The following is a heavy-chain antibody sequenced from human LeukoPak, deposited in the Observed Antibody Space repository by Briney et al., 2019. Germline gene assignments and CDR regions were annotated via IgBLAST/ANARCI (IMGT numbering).Heavy chain of an antibody. CDR2: INPNSGGT. D-gene: IGHD3-10*01. CDR1: GYTFTGYY. V-gene: IGHV1-2*06. CDR3: ARAMFPEYYYGSGSLSDV. J-gene: IGHJ4*02. Sequence: GASVKVSCKASGYTFTGYYMHWVRQAPGQGLEWMGRINPNSGGTNYAQKFQGRVTMTRETSISTAYMELSRLRSDDTAVYYCARAMFPEYYYGSGSLSDVWGQGTLVTVSS.